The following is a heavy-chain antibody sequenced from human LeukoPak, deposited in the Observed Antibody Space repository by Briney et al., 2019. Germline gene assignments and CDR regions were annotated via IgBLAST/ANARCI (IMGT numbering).Heavy chain of an antibody. Sequence: PSETLSLTCTVSGGSISSYYWSCIRQPAGKGLEWIGRIYTSGSTNYNPSLKSRVTMSVDTSKNQFSLKLSSVTAADTAVYYCARAGERMLGGSFYGTFDYWGQGTLVTVSS. J-gene: IGHJ4*02. D-gene: IGHD1-26*01. CDR3: ARAGERMLGGSFYGTFDY. V-gene: IGHV4-4*07. CDR2: IYTSGST. CDR1: GGSISSYY.